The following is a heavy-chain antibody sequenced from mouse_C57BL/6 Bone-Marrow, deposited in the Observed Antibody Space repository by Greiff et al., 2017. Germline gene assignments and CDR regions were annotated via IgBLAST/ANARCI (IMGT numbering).Heavy chain of an antibody. D-gene: IGHD3-3*01. V-gene: IGHV3-6*01. Sequence: EVQLQQSGPGLVKPSQSLSLTCSVTGYSITSGYYWNWIRQFPGNKLEWMGYISYDGSNNYNPSLKNRISITRDTSKNQFFLTLNSVTTEDTATYYCARGGWSYWYFDVWGTVTTVTVSS. J-gene: IGHJ1*03. CDR2: ISYDGSN. CDR1: GYSITSGYY. CDR3: ARGGWSYWYFDV.